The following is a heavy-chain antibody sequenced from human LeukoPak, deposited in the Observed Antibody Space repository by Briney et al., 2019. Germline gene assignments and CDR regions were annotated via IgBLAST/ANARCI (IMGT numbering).Heavy chain of an antibody. D-gene: IGHD3-22*01. V-gene: IGHV3-64D*09. J-gene: IGHJ5*02. CDR1: GFTFSTYA. Sequence: GGSLRLSCSASGFTFSTYAFHWVRQAPGKGLEYVSAISGNGDTTYYADSVKGRFTISRDNSRNTLFLQMSSLRAEDTAMYYCVKPDLGYYYHTWGQGTLVTVSS. CDR3: VKPDLGYYYHT. CDR2: ISGNGDTT.